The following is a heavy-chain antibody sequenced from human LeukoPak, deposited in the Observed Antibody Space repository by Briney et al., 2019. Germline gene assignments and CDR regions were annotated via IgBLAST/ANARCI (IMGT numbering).Heavy chain of an antibody. V-gene: IGHV3-21*01. CDR3: VRAHGTYAPLGY. J-gene: IGHJ4*02. CDR1: GFTFSSYT. D-gene: IGHD2-2*01. CDR2: ISSSSSYT. Sequence: GGSLRLSCAGSGFTFSSYTMSWVRQAPGKGLEWISSISSSSSYTYYADPAKGRFTISRDNTKRSLVLQMSSLRAEDTAVYYCVRAHGTYAPLGYWGQGILVTVSS.